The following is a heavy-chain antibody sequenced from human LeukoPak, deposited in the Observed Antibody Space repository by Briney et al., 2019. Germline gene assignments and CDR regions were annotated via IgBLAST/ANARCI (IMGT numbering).Heavy chain of an antibody. J-gene: IGHJ4*02. CDR1: GFTFSSYG. V-gene: IGHV3-30*18. Sequence: GGSLRLSCAASGFTFSSYGMHWVRQAPGKGLEWVAVISYDGSNKYYADSVKGRFTISRDNSKNTLYLQMNSLRAEDTAVYYCAKVVYCSGGSCYSGADYWGQGTLVTVSS. CDR3: AKVVYCSGGSCYSGADY. D-gene: IGHD2-15*01. CDR2: ISYDGSNK.